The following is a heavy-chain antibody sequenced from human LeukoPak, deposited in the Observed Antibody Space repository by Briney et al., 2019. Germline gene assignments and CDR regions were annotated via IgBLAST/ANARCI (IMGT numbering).Heavy chain of an antibody. CDR2: IIPILGIT. CDR3: ATEDPRGYYFDY. CDR1: GGTFSSYA. Sequence: SVKVSCKASGGTFSSYAISWVRQAPGQGLEWMGGIIPILGITNYAQKFQGRVTITADKSTGTAYMELSSLRSEDTAVYYCATEDPRGYYFDYWGQGTLVTVSS. V-gene: IGHV1-69*10. J-gene: IGHJ4*02. D-gene: IGHD3-10*01.